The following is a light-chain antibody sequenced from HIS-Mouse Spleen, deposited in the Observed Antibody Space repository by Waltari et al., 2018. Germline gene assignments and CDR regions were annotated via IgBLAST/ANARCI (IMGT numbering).Light chain of an antibody. J-gene: IGKJ1*01. CDR3: QQLNSYPPT. CDR1: QGISSY. Sequence: DIQLTQSPSFLSASVGDRVTITCRASQGISSYLAWYQQKPGKAPKLLIYAASTLQSGVPCRFSGSGSGTEFTLTISSLQPEDFATYYCQQLNSYPPTFGQGTKVEIK. V-gene: IGKV1-9*01. CDR2: AAS.